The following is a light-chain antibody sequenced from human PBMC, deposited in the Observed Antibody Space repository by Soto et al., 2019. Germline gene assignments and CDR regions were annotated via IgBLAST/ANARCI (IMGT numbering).Light chain of an antibody. CDR3: QQRGNWPWT. J-gene: IGKJ1*01. Sequence: ENVLAQSPATLSLSPGERAILSCRASQSVGSYLAWYQQKPGQAPRLLMYDVSKRATGIPAKFSGSGSGTDFTLTISSLEPEDFAVYYCQQRGNWPWTFGQGTKVEIK. CDR2: DVS. V-gene: IGKV3-11*01. CDR1: QSVGSY.